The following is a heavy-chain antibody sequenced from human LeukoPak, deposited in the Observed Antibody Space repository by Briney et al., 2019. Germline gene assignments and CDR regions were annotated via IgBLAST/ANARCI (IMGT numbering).Heavy chain of an antibody. CDR2: ISAYNGNT. V-gene: IGHV1-18*01. Sequence: ASVKVSFKASGSTFTSYGISWVRQAPGQGKEWMGWISAYNGNTNYAQKLQGRVTMTTDTSTSTAYMELRSLRSDDTAVYYCARVPSGPITIVRGALIGGNAFDIWGQGTMVTVSS. J-gene: IGHJ3*02. CDR3: ARVPSGPITIVRGALIGGNAFDI. D-gene: IGHD3-10*01. CDR1: GSTFTSYG.